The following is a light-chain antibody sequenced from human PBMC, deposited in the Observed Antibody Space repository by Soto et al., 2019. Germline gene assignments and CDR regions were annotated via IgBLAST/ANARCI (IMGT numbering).Light chain of an antibody. CDR2: EVN. J-gene: IGLJ1*01. Sequence: QSVLTQPASVSGSPGQSITISCTGTSSDVGGYKYVSWYQQHPGKAPKLVIYEVNNRPSGVSNRFSGSKSGNTASLTVSGLQAEDEADYYCSSFTSSSTLYVFGTGTKLTVL. CDR3: SSFTSSSTLYV. V-gene: IGLV2-14*01. CDR1: SSDVGGYKY.